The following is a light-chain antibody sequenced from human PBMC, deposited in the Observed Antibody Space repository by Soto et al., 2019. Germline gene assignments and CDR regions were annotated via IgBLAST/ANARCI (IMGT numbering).Light chain of an antibody. V-gene: IGKV3-15*01. Sequence: EVVMTESPATLSVSPLERATLSCRSNQTISSNLAWYQQKPGQAPRLLIYGASTRATGIPARFSGSGSGTEFTLTISSLQSEDVEPYYCKKYQRATLPFAGGNXVDIK. CDR1: QTISSN. J-gene: IGKJ4*01. CDR3: KKYQRATLP. CDR2: GAS.